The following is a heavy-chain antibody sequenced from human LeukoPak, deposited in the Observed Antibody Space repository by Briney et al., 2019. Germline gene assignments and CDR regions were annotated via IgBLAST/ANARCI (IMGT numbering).Heavy chain of an antibody. CDR2: ISTSGRTI. V-gene: IGHV3-48*03. D-gene: IGHD1-1*01. CDR3: ARGGTGYDVFDI. CDR1: GFSFSSYE. J-gene: IGHJ3*02. Sequence: GGSLRLSCAASGFSFSSYEMTWVRQAPGKGLEWVSYISTSGRTIHYADSVKGRFTISRDNAENSLFLRMNSLRVEDTAVYYCARGGTGYDVFDIWGQGTMVTVSS.